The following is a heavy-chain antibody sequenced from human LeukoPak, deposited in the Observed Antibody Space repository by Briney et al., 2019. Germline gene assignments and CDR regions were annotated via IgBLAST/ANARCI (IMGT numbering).Heavy chain of an antibody. D-gene: IGHD1-1*01. J-gene: IGHJ4*02. CDR1: GFIFSTYW. CDR2: IKTDGTTK. Sequence: PGESLRLSCTGSGFIFSTYWMHWVRQAPGKGLVWVSRIKTDGTTKYYADSVKGRFIVSRDNSKNTVSLQMDSLRVDDTGIYYCARGFLQLTPYYFDYWGQGALVTVSS. V-gene: IGHV3-74*01. CDR3: ARGFLQLTPYYFDY.